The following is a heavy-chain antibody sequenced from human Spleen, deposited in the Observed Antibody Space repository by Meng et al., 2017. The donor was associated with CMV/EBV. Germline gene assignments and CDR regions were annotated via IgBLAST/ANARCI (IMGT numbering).Heavy chain of an antibody. J-gene: IGHJ4*02. CDR2: IRYDGNNK. CDR1: GFTLSNYG. V-gene: IGHV3-30*02. Sequence: GGSLRLSXAASGFTLSNYGMHWVRQAPGKGLEWVAFIRYDGNNKYYANSVKGRFTISRDNSKNTLYLQMSSLRAEDTAVYYCAKDRTFITLGATIDYWGQGTLVTVSS. CDR3: AKDRTFITLGATIDY. D-gene: IGHD1-26*01.